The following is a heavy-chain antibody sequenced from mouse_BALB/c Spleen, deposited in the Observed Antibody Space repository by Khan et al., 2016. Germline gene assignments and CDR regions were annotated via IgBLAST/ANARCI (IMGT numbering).Heavy chain of an antibody. D-gene: IGHD1-1*01. V-gene: IGHV1S34*01. J-gene: IGHJ3*01. CDR3: RKQYGSSYVGFDY. CDR1: GYSFTGYY. Sequence: LVKTGASVKISCKASGYSFTGYYMHWVKQSHGKSLEWIGYITSYNGATSYNQKFKGKATFTVDTSSSTAYMQFNSLTSEDSAVYYCRKQYGSSYVGFDYWSQETLVTV. CDR2: ITSYNGAT.